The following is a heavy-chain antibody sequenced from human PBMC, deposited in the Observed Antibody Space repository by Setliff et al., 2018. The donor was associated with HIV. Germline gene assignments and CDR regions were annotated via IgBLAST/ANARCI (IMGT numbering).Heavy chain of an antibody. J-gene: IGHJ5*02. D-gene: IGHD3-3*01. CDR3: ARGNTISEVVTTNWLDP. Sequence: LSLTCTVFGGSISSGSYYWSWIRQPPGKGLEWIGYIYYSGSSNYNPSLKSRVTISVDTSKNQFSLKLSSVTAADTAVYYCARGNTISEVVTTNWLDPWGQGTLVTVSS. CDR1: GGSISSGSYY. V-gene: IGHV4-61*01. CDR2: IYYSGSS.